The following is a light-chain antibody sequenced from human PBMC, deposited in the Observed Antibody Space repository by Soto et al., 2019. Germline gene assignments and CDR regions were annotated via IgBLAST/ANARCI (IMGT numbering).Light chain of an antibody. J-gene: IGLJ2*01. CDR3: SSYTSSSTVV. CDR1: SSDIGGYNY. V-gene: IGLV2-14*03. CDR2: DVS. Sequence: QSVLTQPASVSGSPGQSIIISCTGTSSDIGGYNYVSWYQQHPGKGPKLMIYDVSSRPSGVSHRFSGSKSGDTASLTISGLQAEDEADYYCSSYTSSSTVVFGGGTKVTVL.